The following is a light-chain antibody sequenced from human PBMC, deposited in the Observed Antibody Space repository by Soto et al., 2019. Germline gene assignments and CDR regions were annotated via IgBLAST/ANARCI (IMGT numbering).Light chain of an antibody. V-gene: IGLV2-23*01. Sequence: QSVLTQPASVSGSPGQSITISCTGTSSDVGSYNLVSWYQQHPGKAPKLMIYEGSKRPSGVSNRFSGSKSDNTASLTISGLQAEDEADYYCCSYAGSSTHYVFGTGTKVTVL. CDR2: EGS. CDR3: CSYAGSSTHYV. CDR1: SSDVGSYNL. J-gene: IGLJ1*01.